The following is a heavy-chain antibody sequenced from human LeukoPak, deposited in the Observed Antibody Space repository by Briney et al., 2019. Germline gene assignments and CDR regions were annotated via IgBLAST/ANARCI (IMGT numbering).Heavy chain of an antibody. V-gene: IGHV1-18*01. J-gene: IGHJ4*02. D-gene: IGHD3-22*01. Sequence: GASVSVSCKASGYTFTSYGISWVRPAPGQGLEWMGWISAYNGNTNYAQKLQGRVTMTTDTSTSTAYMELRSLRSDDTAVYYCAKDYYYYDSSGYYYAWGQGTLVTVSS. CDR3: AKDYYYYDSSGYYYA. CDR1: GYTFTSYG. CDR2: ISAYNGNT.